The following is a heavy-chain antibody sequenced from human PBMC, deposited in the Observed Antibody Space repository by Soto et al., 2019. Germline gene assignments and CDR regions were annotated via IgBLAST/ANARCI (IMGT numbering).Heavy chain of an antibody. CDR2: MNPNSGNT. CDR1: GYTFTSYD. Sequence: QVQLVQSGAEVKKPGASVKVSCKASGYTFTSYDINWVRQATGQGLEWMGWMNPNSGNTGYAQKFQGRVTMTRNTSISTAYMELSSLRSEDTAVYYCARAGYSNYVYYYDYGMDVWGQGTTVTVSS. CDR3: ARAGYSNYVYYYDYGMDV. J-gene: IGHJ6*02. D-gene: IGHD4-4*01. V-gene: IGHV1-8*01.